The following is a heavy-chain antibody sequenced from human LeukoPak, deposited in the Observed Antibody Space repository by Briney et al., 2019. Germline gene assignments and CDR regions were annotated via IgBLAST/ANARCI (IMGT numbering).Heavy chain of an antibody. D-gene: IGHD6-19*01. CDR2: ISSDGSNK. V-gene: IGHV3-30*18. CDR1: GFTFSSYG. J-gene: IGHJ6*02. CDR3: AKDPIAVAGNNYYGMDV. Sequence: GGSLRPSCAASGFTFSSYGMYWVRQAPGKGLEWVAVISSDGSNKYYADSVKGRFTISRDNSKNTLYLQMNSLRAEDTAVYYCAKDPIAVAGNNYYGMDVWGQGTTVSVSS.